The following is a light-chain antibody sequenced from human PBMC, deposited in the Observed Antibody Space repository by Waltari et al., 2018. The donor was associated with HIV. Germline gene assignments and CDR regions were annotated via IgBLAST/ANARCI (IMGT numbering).Light chain of an antibody. J-gene: IGLJ1*01. V-gene: IGLV2-23*02. CDR2: DVS. CDR3: CSYAGSSTYV. Sequence: QSALTQPASVSGSPGPSLTISCTGTSSDVGGYNYVSWYQQHPGKAPKLMIYDVSKRPSGVSNRFSGSKSGNTASLTISGLQAEDEADYYCCSYAGSSTYVFGTGTKVTVL. CDR1: SSDVGGYNY.